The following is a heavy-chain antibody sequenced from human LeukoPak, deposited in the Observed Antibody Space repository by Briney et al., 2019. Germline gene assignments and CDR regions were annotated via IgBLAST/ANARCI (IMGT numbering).Heavy chain of an antibody. D-gene: IGHD3-10*01. CDR1: GGSISSYY. J-gene: IGHJ4*02. CDR3: ARLFYYGSGSYGIDY. Sequence: SETLSLTCTVSGGSISSYYWSWIRQPPGKGLEWIGYIYYSGSTNYNPSLKSRVTISVDTSKNRFSLNLNSVTAADTAVYYCARLFYYGSGSYGIDYWGQGTLVTVSS. V-gene: IGHV4-59*01. CDR2: IYYSGST.